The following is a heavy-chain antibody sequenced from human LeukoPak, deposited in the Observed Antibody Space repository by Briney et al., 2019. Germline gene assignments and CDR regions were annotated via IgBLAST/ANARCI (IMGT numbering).Heavy chain of an antibody. J-gene: IGHJ4*02. CDR2: ISTDGHYK. D-gene: IGHD5-12*01. V-gene: IGHV3-21*01. CDR1: GFSFSNFG. Sequence: GGSLRLSCATSGFSFSNFGMNWVRQAPGEGLEWVSCISTDGHYKFYADSVQGRFTISRDNAKNSPYLQMDSLTAEDTADYYCARRYAVYSDYRKDHSIDYWGQGTLVTVSS. CDR3: ARRYAVYSDYRKDHSIDY.